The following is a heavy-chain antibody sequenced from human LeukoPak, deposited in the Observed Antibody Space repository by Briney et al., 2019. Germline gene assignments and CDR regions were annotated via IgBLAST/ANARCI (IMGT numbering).Heavy chain of an antibody. D-gene: IGHD1-26*01. J-gene: IGHJ4*02. V-gene: IGHV3-30*02. Sequence: PGGSLRLSCAASGFALSSYGMYWVRQTPDKGLEWVAYSRRDGTYVNYADSVKGRFIISRDDSKNTLGLQMNSLRVEDTALYYCASGGPTRGTLASWGQGTLVPVSS. CDR1: GFALSSYG. CDR2: SRRDGTYV. CDR3: ASGGPTRGTLAS.